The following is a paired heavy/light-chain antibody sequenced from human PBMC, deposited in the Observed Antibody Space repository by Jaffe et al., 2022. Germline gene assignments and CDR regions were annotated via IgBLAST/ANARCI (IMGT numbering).Light chain of an antibody. J-gene: IGLJ2*01. V-gene: IGLV3-21*02. CDR1: NIGTKS. Sequence: SYVLTQPPSVSVAPGQTARITCGGNNIGTKSVHWYQQKPGQAPVLVVYDDSDRPSGIPERFSGSNSGNTATLTISWVEAGDEADYYCQVWDSSSDHPVFGGGTKLTVL. CDR3: QVWDSSSDHPV. CDR2: DDS.
Heavy chain of an antibody. CDR2: ISSSGGST. D-gene: IGHD5-12*01. CDR3: AKGIVATTPRYHFDY. Sequence: EVQLLESGGGLVQPGGSLRLSCAVSGFTFSSYAMSWVRQAPGKGLEWVSAISSSGGSTYYADSVKGRFTISRDNSKSTLYLQMNSLRVEDTAVYYCAKGIVATTPRYHFDYWGQGTLVTVSS. J-gene: IGHJ4*02. V-gene: IGHV3-23*01. CDR1: GFTFSSYA.